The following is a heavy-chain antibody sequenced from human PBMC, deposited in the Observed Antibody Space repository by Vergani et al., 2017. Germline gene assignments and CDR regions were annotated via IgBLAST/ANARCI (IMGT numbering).Heavy chain of an antibody. Sequence: QGQLAQSGAEVKKPGSSVKVSCKASGGTFSSNSISWVRQAPGQGLEWMGRIIPIFGTTYAQKFQGRVTLTRDTSISTAYMELSRLRSDDTAVYYCARDHCISAGCYEYYYNGMDVWGQGTTVTVSS. D-gene: IGHD2-2*01. CDR3: ARDHCISAGCYEYYYNGMDV. V-gene: IGHV1-2*02. CDR2: IIPIFGT. J-gene: IGHJ6*02. CDR1: GGTFSSNS.